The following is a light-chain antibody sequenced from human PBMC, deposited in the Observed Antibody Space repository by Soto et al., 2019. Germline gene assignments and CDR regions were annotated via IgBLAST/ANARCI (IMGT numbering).Light chain of an antibody. V-gene: IGLV1-40*01. J-gene: IGLJ2*01. Sequence: QSALTQPPSVSGAPGQRVTISCTGSSSNIGARYDVHWYQQLPGTAPKLLIYGNSIRPLGVPDRFSGSKSGTSASLAITGLQADDEADYYCQSYDSSLSAVIFGGGTELTVL. CDR2: GNS. CDR1: SSNIGARYD. CDR3: QSYDSSLSAVI.